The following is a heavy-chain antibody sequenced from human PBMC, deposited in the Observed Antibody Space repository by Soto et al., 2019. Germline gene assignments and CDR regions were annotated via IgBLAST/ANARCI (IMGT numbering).Heavy chain of an antibody. CDR1: GFTFENYA. Sequence: EVQLVESGGGLVQPGRSLRLSCAASGFTFENYAMHWVRQAPGKGLEWVSGISWHSGNLGYADSVRGRFTISRDNAKNSLYLQMNSLRPEDTGLYYCAKDKVSSNYEHYFDYWGQGTLVTVSS. CDR3: AKDKVSSNYEHYFDY. CDR2: ISWHSGNL. J-gene: IGHJ4*02. D-gene: IGHD4-4*01. V-gene: IGHV3-9*01.